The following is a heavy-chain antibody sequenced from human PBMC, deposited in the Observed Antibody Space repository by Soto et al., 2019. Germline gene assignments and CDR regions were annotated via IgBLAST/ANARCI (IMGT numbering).Heavy chain of an antibody. CDR1: GFTFSSYD. CDR3: ARGNYSSSWYEYYFDY. Sequence: EVQLVESGGGLVQPGGSLRLSCAASGFTFSSYDMHWVRQATGKGLEWVSAIGTAGDTYYPGSVKGRFTISRENAKNSLYLQMNSLRAGDTAVYYCARGNYSSSWYEYYFDYWGQGTLVTVSS. CDR2: IGTAGDT. J-gene: IGHJ4*02. D-gene: IGHD6-13*01. V-gene: IGHV3-13*01.